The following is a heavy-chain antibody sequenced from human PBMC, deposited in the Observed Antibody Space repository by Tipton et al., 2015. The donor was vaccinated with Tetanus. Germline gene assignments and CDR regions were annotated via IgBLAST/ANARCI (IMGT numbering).Heavy chain of an antibody. CDR2: ISPSGNT. Sequence: TLSLTCAVYGGSFSNYFWRWIRQPPGKGLEWIGEISPSGNTNYNPSLKSRVTIPADTSRNQFSLTLSSVTAADTAVYYCVTNWGSVNYGLDVWGQGTTVTVSS. J-gene: IGHJ6*02. CDR1: GGSFSNYF. V-gene: IGHV4-34*01. D-gene: IGHD7-27*01. CDR3: VTNWGSVNYGLDV.